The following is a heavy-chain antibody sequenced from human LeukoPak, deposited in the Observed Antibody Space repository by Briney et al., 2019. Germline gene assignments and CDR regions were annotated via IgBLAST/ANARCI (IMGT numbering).Heavy chain of an antibody. CDR3: ARHGVGRGGDFDY. D-gene: IGHD3-10*01. V-gene: IGHV4-59*08. Sequence: SETLSLTCTVSGGSISSYYWSWIRQPPGKGLEWIGYIYYSGSTNYNPSLKSRVTITVDTSKNQFSLKLSSVTAADTAVYYCARHGVGRGGDFDYWGQGTLVTVSS. CDR2: IYYSGST. J-gene: IGHJ4*02. CDR1: GGSISSYY.